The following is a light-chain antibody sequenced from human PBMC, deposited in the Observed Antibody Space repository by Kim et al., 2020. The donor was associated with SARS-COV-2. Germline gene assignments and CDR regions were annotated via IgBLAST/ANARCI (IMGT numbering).Light chain of an antibody. CDR1: SLRKSY. J-gene: IGLJ1*01. V-gene: IGLV3-19*01. CDR3: CSRDSTAKDYV. CDR2: DEN. Sequence: ALGQTVRSTCQGDSLRKSYASWYQQKPGQAPILVMSDENNRPSGIPDRCSGSSSGSTASLTITGAQAEDEADYYCCSRDSTAKDYVFGTGTKVSVL.